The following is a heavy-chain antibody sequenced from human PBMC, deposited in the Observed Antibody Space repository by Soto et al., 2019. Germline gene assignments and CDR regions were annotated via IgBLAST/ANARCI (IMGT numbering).Heavy chain of an antibody. CDR3: ARVLAGAESGRGYFDY. J-gene: IGHJ4*02. CDR2: IIPIFGTA. Sequence: QVQLGQSGAEVKKPGSSVKVSCKASGGTFSSYAISWVRQGPGQGLECMGGIIPIFGTANYAQQYQGRVTLNADKSTSIAYMELSSLRAEDTAVYYCARVLAGAESGRGYFDYWGQGTLVTVSS. D-gene: IGHD1-26*01. CDR1: GGTFSSYA. V-gene: IGHV1-69*06.